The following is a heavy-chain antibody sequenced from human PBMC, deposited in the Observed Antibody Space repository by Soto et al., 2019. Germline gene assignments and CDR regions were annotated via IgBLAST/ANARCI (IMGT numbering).Heavy chain of an antibody. Sequence: ASVKVSCKASGGTFSSYAISWVRQAPGQGLEWMGGIIPIFGTANYAQKFQGRVTITADKSTSTAYMGLSSLRSEDTAVYYCAEVDCSSTSCYTPYYGMDVWGQGTTVTVSS. V-gene: IGHV1-69*06. CDR3: AEVDCSSTSCYTPYYGMDV. CDR1: GGTFSSYA. CDR2: IIPIFGTA. J-gene: IGHJ6*02. D-gene: IGHD2-2*02.